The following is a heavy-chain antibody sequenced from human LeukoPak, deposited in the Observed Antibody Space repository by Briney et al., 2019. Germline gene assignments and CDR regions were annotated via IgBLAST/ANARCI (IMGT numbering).Heavy chain of an antibody. CDR1: GFTFTNAW. J-gene: IGHJ4*02. V-gene: IGHV3-15*01. D-gene: IGHD3-16*02. Sequence: TGGSLRLSCAVSGFTFTNAWMRWVRHTPGNGLEWLGRIKSKTDGGTTDYAAPVKGRFTISRDDSKNTLYLQMNSLKTEDTAVYYCATDLRWELSRDYWGQGTLVTVSS. CDR3: ATDLRWELSRDY. CDR2: IKSKTDGGTT.